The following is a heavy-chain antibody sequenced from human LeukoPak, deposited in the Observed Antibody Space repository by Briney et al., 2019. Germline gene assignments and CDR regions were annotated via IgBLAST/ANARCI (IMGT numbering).Heavy chain of an antibody. V-gene: IGHV3-23*01. D-gene: IGHD3-10*01. Sequence: GGSLRLSCAASGFTFSSYAMSWVRQAPGKGLEWVSAISGSGGSTYYADSVKGRFTISRDNSKNTLYLQMNSLRAEDTAVYYCAKDSPWFGELLSEFDYWGQGTLVTVSS. CDR2: ISGSGGST. CDR1: GFTFSSYA. CDR3: AKDSPWFGELLSEFDY. J-gene: IGHJ4*02.